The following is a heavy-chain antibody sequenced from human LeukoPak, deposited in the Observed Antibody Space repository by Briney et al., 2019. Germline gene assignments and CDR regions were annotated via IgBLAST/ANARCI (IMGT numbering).Heavy chain of an antibody. CDR3: ARQRGYCSGGSCYGMLDY. V-gene: IGHV4-39*01. Sequence: PSETLSLTCTVSGGSISSSNYYWGWIRQPPGKGLEWVGSIYYSGSIYYNPSLKSRVTISVDTSKNQFSLKLTSVTAADTAVYYCARQRGYCSGGSCYGMLDYWGQGTLVTVSS. D-gene: IGHD2-15*01. CDR2: IYYSGSI. CDR1: GGSISSSNYY. J-gene: IGHJ4*02.